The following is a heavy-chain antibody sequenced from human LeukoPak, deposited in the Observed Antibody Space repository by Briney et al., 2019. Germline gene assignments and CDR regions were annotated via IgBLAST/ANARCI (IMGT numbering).Heavy chain of an antibody. V-gene: IGHV3-23*01. CDR2: ISGGGDT. CDR1: GFTFSNYA. D-gene: IGHD1-26*01. CDR3: AKDTYSTSPYYFDY. Sequence: GGSLRLSCAASGFTFSNYAMTWVRQAPGKGLEWVSSISGGGDTYYADSVRGRFTISRDNSKNTLYLQMNSLRAEDTAVYYCAKDTYSTSPYYFDYWGQGTLVTVSS. J-gene: IGHJ4*02.